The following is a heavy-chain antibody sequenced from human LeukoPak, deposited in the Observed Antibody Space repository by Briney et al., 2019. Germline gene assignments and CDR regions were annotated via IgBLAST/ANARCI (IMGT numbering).Heavy chain of an antibody. V-gene: IGHV4-31*03. D-gene: IGHD3-10*01. CDR3: ARDRGYRAGVSGSVRGVINY. CDR2: IYYSRST. Sequence: SETLSLTCTVSGGSISSGGYYWSWIRQHPGKGLEWIGYIYYSRSTYYNPSLKSRVTIPVDTSKNQFSLKLSSVTAADTAVYYCARDRGYRAGVSGSVRGVINYWGQGTLVTVSS. CDR1: GGSISSGGYY. J-gene: IGHJ4*02.